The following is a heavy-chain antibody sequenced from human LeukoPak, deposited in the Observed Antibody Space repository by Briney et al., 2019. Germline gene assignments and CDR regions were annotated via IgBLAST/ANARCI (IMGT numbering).Heavy chain of an antibody. D-gene: IGHD1-1*01. CDR3: ARVAKERVGGVYYFDY. CDR2: IGTAGDT. Sequence: PGGSLRLSCAASGFTFSDYDMHWVRQATGKGLEWVSAIGTAGDTYYTGSVKGRFTISRENSKNSLYLQMNSLRAGGTAFYYCARVAKERVGGVYYFDYWGQGTLVTVSS. J-gene: IGHJ4*02. V-gene: IGHV3-13*01. CDR1: GFTFSDYD.